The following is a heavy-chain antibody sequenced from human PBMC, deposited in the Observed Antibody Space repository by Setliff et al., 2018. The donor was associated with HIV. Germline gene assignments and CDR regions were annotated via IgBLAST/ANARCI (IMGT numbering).Heavy chain of an antibody. D-gene: IGHD1-1*01. CDR1: GDSISSGSYF. J-gene: IGHJ4*02. CDR3: TREGRGDPAMATTRIDY. CDR2: IYYTGFA. Sequence: PSETLSLTCSVSGDSISSGSYFWGWIRQTPGKGLEWIGNIYYTGFAYYNPSLKSRVTISLDTSKTHFFLNWTSVTDADTAVYFCTREGRGDPAMATTRIDYWGQGKLVTVSS. V-gene: IGHV4-39*02.